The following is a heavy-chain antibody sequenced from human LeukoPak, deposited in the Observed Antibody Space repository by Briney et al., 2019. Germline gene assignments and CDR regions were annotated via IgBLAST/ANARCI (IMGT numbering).Heavy chain of an antibody. V-gene: IGHV3-30*18. CDR3: VKRRVRDIVVVVAADFDF. J-gene: IGHJ4*02. D-gene: IGHD2-15*01. CDR2: ISYAGRDI. CDR1: GFTFSSYA. Sequence: PGGSLRLSCAASGFTFSSYAIHWVRQAPGKGLEWVAVISYAGRDIYYADSVKGRFTISRDNSNDTLYLQMSSLRPDDTAIYYCVKRRVRDIVVVVAADFDFWGQGTLVTVSS.